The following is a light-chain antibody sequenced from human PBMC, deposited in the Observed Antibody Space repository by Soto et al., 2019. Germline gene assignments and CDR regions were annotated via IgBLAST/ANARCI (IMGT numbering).Light chain of an antibody. Sequence: IQLTQSPSSLSASVGDRVTITCRASHGISSYLAWYHQKPGKAPKLLIYAASTLQSGVPSRFSGSGSGTDFTLTISSLQPEDFATYYCQQLNSYPLTFGGGTKVEIK. J-gene: IGKJ4*01. CDR1: HGISSY. CDR3: QQLNSYPLT. V-gene: IGKV1-9*01. CDR2: AAS.